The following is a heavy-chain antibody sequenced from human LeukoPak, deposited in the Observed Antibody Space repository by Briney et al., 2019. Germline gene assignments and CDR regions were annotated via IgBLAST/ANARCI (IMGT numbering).Heavy chain of an antibody. CDR1: GFSFSTYS. Sequence: GGSLRLSCAASGFSFSTYSMIWVRQAPGKGLEWVSSVSGTSEYIYYADSVRGRFTISRDNAKNTVYLQMNSLGAEDTAVYYCARWYSSGWYSDYWGQGTLVTVPS. J-gene: IGHJ4*02. CDR3: ARWYSSGWYSDY. CDR2: VSGTSEYI. D-gene: IGHD6-19*01. V-gene: IGHV3-21*06.